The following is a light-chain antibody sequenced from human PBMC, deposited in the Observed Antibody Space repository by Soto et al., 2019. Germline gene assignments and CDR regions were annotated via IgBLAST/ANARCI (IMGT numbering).Light chain of an antibody. CDR1: QSISSW. Sequence: DIQMTQSPSTLSASVGDRVTITCRASQSISSWLAWYQQKPGKAPKLLICKASSLQSGVPSRFSGGGSGTEFTLTISSLQLDDFAIYYCQQYSTYSPVTFGQGTRLDIK. CDR3: QQYSTYSPVT. V-gene: IGKV1-5*03. CDR2: KAS. J-gene: IGKJ5*01.